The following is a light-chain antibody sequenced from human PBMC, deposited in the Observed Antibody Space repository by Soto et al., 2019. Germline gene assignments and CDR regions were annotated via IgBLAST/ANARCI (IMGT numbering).Light chain of an antibody. CDR1: QSVSSGF. V-gene: IGKV3-20*01. CDR3: QQYGSLPFT. J-gene: IGKJ5*01. Sequence: EIVLTQSPVTLSLSPGERATLSCRASQSVSSGFLAWYQQKPGQAPRLLIFDASRRATGIADRFSGSGSGIDFTLTVNRLEPGDFAVYYCQQYGSLPFTFGQGTRLEMK. CDR2: DAS.